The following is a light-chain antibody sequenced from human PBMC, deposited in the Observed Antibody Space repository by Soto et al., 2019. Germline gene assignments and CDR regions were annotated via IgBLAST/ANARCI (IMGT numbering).Light chain of an antibody. Sequence: EIVLTQSPGTRSLSPGERATLSCRASQSVSSSYLAWYQQKPGQAPRLLIYGASSRATGIPDRFSGSGSGTDFTLTISRLEPEDFVVYYCQQYGSPLTFGGGTKVEIK. V-gene: IGKV3-20*01. CDR2: GAS. J-gene: IGKJ4*01. CDR1: QSVSSSY. CDR3: QQYGSPLT.